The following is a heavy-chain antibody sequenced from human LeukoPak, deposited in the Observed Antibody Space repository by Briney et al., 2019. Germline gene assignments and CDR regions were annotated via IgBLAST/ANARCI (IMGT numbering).Heavy chain of an antibody. J-gene: IGHJ5*02. CDR1: GGSFSGYY. D-gene: IGHD3-22*01. Sequence: SETLSLTCAVYGGSFSGYYWSWIRQPPGKGLEWIGEINHSGSTNYNPSLKSRVTISVDTSKNQFSLKLSPVTAADTAVYYCARGPPCYYDSSGYYPRWFDPWGQGTLVTVSS. V-gene: IGHV4-34*01. CDR3: ARGPPCYYDSSGYYPRWFDP. CDR2: INHSGST.